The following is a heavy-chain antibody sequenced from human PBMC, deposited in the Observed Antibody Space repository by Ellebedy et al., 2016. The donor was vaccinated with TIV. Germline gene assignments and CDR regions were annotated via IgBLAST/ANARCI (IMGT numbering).Heavy chain of an antibody. Sequence: GESLKISCAASGFTFSSYAMSWVRQAPGKGLEWVSAISGSGGSTYYADSVKGRFTISRNNSKNTLYLQMNSLRAEDTAVYYCAKDREAYKYGPGTVFLWGNWFDPWGQGTLVTVSS. CDR1: GFTFSSYA. CDR2: ISGSGGST. D-gene: IGHD3-10*01. V-gene: IGHV3-23*01. J-gene: IGHJ5*02. CDR3: AKDREAYKYGPGTVFLWGNWFDP.